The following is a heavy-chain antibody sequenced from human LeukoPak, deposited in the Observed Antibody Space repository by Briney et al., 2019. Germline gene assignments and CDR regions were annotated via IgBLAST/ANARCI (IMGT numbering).Heavy chain of an antibody. V-gene: IGHV3-21*01. CDR2: ISSSSSDK. Sequence: GGSLRLSCAPSGFTFSRYTMNWVRQAPGKGLEWLSSISSSSSDKYFADSVKGRFTISRHNPKNSLYLQMNSLRVEDTAVYYCARVGPSYGYVVYCGQGTLVTVSS. J-gene: IGHJ4*02. CDR1: GFTFSRYT. CDR3: ARVGPSYGYVVY. D-gene: IGHD5-18*01.